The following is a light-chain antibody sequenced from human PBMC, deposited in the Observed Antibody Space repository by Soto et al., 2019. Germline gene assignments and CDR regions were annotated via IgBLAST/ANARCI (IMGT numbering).Light chain of an antibody. Sequence: SVLTQPPSASGSLGQSVTVSCTGSSSDVGTYGYVSWYQHRPGTAPKLLIYGVNKRPSGVPDRFSGSKSGSTASLTISGLQAEDEADYYCCSYAGSYTYVFGTGTQLTV. CDR1: SSDVGTYGY. CDR2: GVN. CDR3: CSYAGSYTYV. J-gene: IGLJ1*01. V-gene: IGLV2-11*01.